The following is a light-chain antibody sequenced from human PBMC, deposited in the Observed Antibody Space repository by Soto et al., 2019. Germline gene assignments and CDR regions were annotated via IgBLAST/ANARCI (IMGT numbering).Light chain of an antibody. J-gene: IGKJ1*01. Sequence: DIQMTQSPSSLSASVGDRVTITCRASQSISSYLNWYQQKPGKAPKLLIYAASSLQSGVPSRFSGSGSGTDFTLTISSLQPEAFETYYCQQRKTSGQGTNVEIK. CDR1: QSISSY. CDR3: QQRKT. CDR2: AAS. V-gene: IGKV1-39*01.